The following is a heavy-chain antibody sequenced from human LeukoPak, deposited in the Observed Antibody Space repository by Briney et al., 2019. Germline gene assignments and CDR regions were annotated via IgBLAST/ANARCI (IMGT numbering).Heavy chain of an antibody. CDR3: ATPYYFGSGPFDH. D-gene: IGHD3-10*01. V-gene: IGHV3-15*01. Sequence: GGSLRLSCAASGFTFSNAWMSWVRQAPGKGLEWVGRIKSKTDGGTKDYAAPVKGRFTISRDDSKNTLYLQINSLKTEDTAVYYCATPYYFGSGPFDHWGQGTLVTVSS. CDR1: GFTFSNAW. CDR2: IKSKTDGGTK. J-gene: IGHJ4*02.